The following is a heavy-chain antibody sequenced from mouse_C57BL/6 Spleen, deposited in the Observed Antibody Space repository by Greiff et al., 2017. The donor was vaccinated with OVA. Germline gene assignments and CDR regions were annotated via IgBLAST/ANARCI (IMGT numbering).Heavy chain of an antibody. CDR2: IDPSDSYT. D-gene: IGHD1-1*01. V-gene: IGHV1-69*01. CDR3: ARGYYYGSSWFAY. CDR1: GYTFTSYW. Sequence: QVQLQQPGAELVMPGASVKLSCKASGYTFTSYWMHWVKQRPGQGLEWIGEIDPSDSYTNYNQKFKGKSTLTVDKSSSTAYMQLSSLTSEDSAVYYCARGYYYGSSWFAYWGQGTLVTVSA. J-gene: IGHJ3*01.